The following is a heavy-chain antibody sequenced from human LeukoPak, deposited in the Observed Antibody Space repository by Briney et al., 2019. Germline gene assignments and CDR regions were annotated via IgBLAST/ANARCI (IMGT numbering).Heavy chain of an antibody. CDR2: INPNSGGT. CDR3: ARAYGSGSYFAFDI. J-gene: IGHJ3*02. Sequence: ASVKVSCKASGYTFTGYYMHWVRQAPGQGLEWMGRINPNSGGTNSAQKFQGRVTVTRDTSITTAYMELSSLRSDDTAVYYCARAYGSGSYFAFDIWGQGTMVTVSS. CDR1: GYTFTGYY. D-gene: IGHD3-10*01. V-gene: IGHV1-2*06.